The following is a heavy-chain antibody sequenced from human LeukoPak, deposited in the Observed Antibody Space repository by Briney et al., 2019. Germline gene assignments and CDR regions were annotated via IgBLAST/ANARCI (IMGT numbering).Heavy chain of an antibody. CDR2: ISGSGGST. V-gene: IGHV3-23*01. CDR1: GFTFSSYA. Sequence: GGSLRLSCAASGFTFSSYAMSWVRQAPGKGLEWVSAISGSGGSTYYADSVKGRFTISRDNSKNTLYLQMNSLRAEGTAVYYCATFDSSGYYPNYYFDYWGQGTLVTVSS. CDR3: ATFDSSGYYPNYYFDY. J-gene: IGHJ4*02. D-gene: IGHD3-22*01.